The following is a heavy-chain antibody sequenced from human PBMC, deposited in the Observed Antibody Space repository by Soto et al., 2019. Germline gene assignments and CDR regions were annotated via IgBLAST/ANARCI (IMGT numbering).Heavy chain of an antibody. CDR1: GDSVSSTSTA. V-gene: IGHV6-1*01. D-gene: IGHD6-6*01. J-gene: IGHJ4*02. CDR3: ARRGAARQGFDY. Sequence: SQTLSLTCAISGDSVSSTSTAWSWIRQSPSRGLEWLGRTYYRSNWYTDYAVSVKSRITISPDTSKNQFSLQLNSVTPEDTAVYYCARRGAARQGFDYWGQGTLVTVSS. CDR2: TYYRSNWYT.